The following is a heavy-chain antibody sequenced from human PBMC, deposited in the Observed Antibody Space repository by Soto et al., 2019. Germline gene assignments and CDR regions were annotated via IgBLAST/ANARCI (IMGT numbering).Heavy chain of an antibody. CDR3: AKRAVVGAARYFDY. J-gene: IGHJ4*02. Sequence: GSLRLSCAASGFTFSGYAMSWVRQAPGKGLEWVSTIGTSGSNSYYPDSVKGRFTISRDNSKNTLYLQMNSLRAEDTAVYYCAKRAVVGAARYFDYWGLGTLVTVS. CDR2: IGTSGSNS. CDR1: GFTFSGYA. V-gene: IGHV3-23*01. D-gene: IGHD2-15*01.